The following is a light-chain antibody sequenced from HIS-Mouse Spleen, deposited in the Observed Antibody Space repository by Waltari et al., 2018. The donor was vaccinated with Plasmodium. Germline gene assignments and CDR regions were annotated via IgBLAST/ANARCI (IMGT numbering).Light chain of an antibody. CDR2: KDS. CDR1: VLAKKY. CDR3: YSAADNNLV. Sequence: SYELTQPSSVSVSPGQQARITCPGDVLAKKYDRWFQQKPGQAPVLVIYKDSERPSGIPERFSGSSSGTTVTLTISGAQVEDEADYYCYSAADNNLVFGGGTKLTVL. J-gene: IGLJ3*02. V-gene: IGLV3-27*01.